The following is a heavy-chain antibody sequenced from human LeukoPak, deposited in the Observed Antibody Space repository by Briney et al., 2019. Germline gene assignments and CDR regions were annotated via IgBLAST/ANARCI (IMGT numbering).Heavy chain of an antibody. CDR2: ISGNSASV. CDR1: GFTFDDYG. Sequence: PGRSLRLSCEASGFTFDDYGMHWVRQAPGKGLEWVSSISGNSASVGYVDSAKGRFTISRDNAKTTLYLQMNSLTAEDTALYYCAKDYGYSSSWYDYWGQGTLVTVSS. V-gene: IGHV3-9*01. J-gene: IGHJ4*02. CDR3: AKDYGYSSSWYDY. D-gene: IGHD6-13*01.